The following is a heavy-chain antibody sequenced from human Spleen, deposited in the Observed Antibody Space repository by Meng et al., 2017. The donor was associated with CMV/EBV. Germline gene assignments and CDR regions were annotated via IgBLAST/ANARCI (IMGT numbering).Heavy chain of an antibody. V-gene: IGHV4-61*02. CDR3: ARDWVRGIDY. CDR2: IYTSGST. J-gene: IGHJ4*02. Sequence: QVQLQESGPVLVKPSQTLSLTCTVSGGSISSGSYYWSWIRQPAGKGLEWIGRIYTSGSTNYNPSLKSRVTISVDTSKNQFSLKLSSVTAADTAVYYCARDWVRGIDYWGQGTLVTASS. CDR1: GGSISSGSYY. D-gene: IGHD1-1*01.